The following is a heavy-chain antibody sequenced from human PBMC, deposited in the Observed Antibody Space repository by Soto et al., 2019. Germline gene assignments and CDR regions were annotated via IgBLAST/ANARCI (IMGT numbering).Heavy chain of an antibody. CDR1: GFTVSSNY. D-gene: IGHD6-19*01. CDR3: ARDSGWYIN. V-gene: IGHV3-53*01. J-gene: IGHJ4*02. CDR2: IYSGGST. Sequence: EVQLVESGGGLIQPGGSLRLSCAASGFTVSSNYMSWVRQAPGKGLEWVSVIYSGGSTYYADSVKGRFTISRDNSXNXXXXXXXXLXXXDTAVYYCARDSGWYINWGQGTLVTVSS.